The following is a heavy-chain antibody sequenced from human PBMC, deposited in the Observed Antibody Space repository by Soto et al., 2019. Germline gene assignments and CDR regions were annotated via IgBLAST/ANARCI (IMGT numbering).Heavy chain of an antibody. Sequence: QVQLVESGGGVVQPGRSLRLSCAASGFTFSSDGMHWVRQAPGKGLEWVAVIWYDGNNKYYADSVKGRFTISRDNSKNTLYLQMNSLRSEDTAVYYCSRIMCGGDCYDFDYWGQGTLVTVSS. CDR1: GFTFSSDG. D-gene: IGHD2-21*02. V-gene: IGHV3-33*01. CDR3: SRIMCGGDCYDFDY. CDR2: IWYDGNNK. J-gene: IGHJ4*02.